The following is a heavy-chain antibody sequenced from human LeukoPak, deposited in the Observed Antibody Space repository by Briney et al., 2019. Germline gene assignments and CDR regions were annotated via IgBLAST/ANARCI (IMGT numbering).Heavy chain of an antibody. CDR1: GFTFDDYT. V-gene: IGHV3-43*01. D-gene: IGHD1-1*01. CDR3: AKDFGNNWNDRDAFDI. Sequence: GGSLRLSCAASGFTFDDYTMHWVRQAPGKGLEWVSLISWDGGSTYYADSVKGRFTISRDNSKNSLYLQMYSLRTEDTALYYCAKDFGNNWNDRDAFDIWGQGTMVTVSS. J-gene: IGHJ3*02. CDR2: ISWDGGST.